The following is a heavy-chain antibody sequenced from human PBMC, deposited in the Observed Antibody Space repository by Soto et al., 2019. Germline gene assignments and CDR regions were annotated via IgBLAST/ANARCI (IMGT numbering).Heavy chain of an antibody. CDR3: ARSVVPAAHWDY. Sequence: GGSLRLSCAASGFTFSSYAMHWVRQAPGKGLEYVSAISSNGGSTYYANSVKGRFTISRDNSKNTLYLQMGSLRAEDMAVYYCARSVVPAAHWDYWGQGTLVTVSS. V-gene: IGHV3-64*01. D-gene: IGHD2-2*01. J-gene: IGHJ4*02. CDR2: ISSNGGST. CDR1: GFTFSSYA.